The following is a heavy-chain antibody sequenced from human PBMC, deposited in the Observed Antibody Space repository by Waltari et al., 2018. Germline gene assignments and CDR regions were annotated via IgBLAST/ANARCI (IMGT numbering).Heavy chain of an antibody. CDR3: ARFPRDYSFDY. Sequence: QLQLQESGPGLVKPSETLSLTCSVSGGSITSGIYYWTWIRQPAGKGLEWIGRIYTSGNTDYNPSLKSRVTMSMDTSKNQFSLNLSSVTAADTAVYYCARFPRDYSFDYWGQGTLVTVSS. D-gene: IGHD4-17*01. V-gene: IGHV4-61*02. CDR2: IYTSGNT. J-gene: IGHJ4*02. CDR1: GGSITSGIYY.